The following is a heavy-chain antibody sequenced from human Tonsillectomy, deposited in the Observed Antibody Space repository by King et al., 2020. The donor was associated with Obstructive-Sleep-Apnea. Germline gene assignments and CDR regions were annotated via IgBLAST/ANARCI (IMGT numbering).Heavy chain of an antibody. J-gene: IGHJ3*02. CDR3: ASLYYDFWSGYYESAFDI. D-gene: IGHD3-3*01. CDR1: GGSISSSSYY. Sequence: LQLQESGPGLVKPSETLSLTCTVSGGSISSSSYYWGWIRQPPGKGLEWIGNIDYSGSTSYNPSLKSRVTISVDTSKNQFSLKLNSVTASDTAGYYCASLYYDFWSGYYESAFDIWGQGTMVTVSS. CDR2: IDYSGST. V-gene: IGHV4-39*07.